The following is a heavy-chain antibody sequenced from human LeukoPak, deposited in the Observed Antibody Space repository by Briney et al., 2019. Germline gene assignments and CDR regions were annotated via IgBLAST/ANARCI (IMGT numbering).Heavy chain of an antibody. Sequence: PGGSLRLSCAASGFTFSSYGMHWVRQAPGKGLEWVAVISYDGSNKYYADSMKGRFTISRDNSKNTLYLQMNSLRAEDTAVYYCAKDGPAAILTDYWGQGTLVTVSS. CDR2: ISYDGSNK. CDR1: GFTFSSYG. CDR3: AKDGPAAILTDY. J-gene: IGHJ4*02. D-gene: IGHD2-2*02. V-gene: IGHV3-30*18.